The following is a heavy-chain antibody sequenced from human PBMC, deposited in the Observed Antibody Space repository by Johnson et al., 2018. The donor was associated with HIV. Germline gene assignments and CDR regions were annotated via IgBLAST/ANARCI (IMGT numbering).Heavy chain of an antibody. V-gene: IGHV3-7*03. CDR1: GFTFSSYG. Sequence: VQLVESGGGVVQPGRSLRLSCAASGFTFSSYGMHWVRQAPGKGLEWVANIKQDGSEKYYVDSLKGRFTISRDNAKNSLYLQMNSLRAEDTAAYYCATFGGGSFHAFDIWGQGTMVTVSS. CDR3: ATFGGGSFHAFDI. CDR2: IKQDGSEK. J-gene: IGHJ3*02. D-gene: IGHD1-26*01.